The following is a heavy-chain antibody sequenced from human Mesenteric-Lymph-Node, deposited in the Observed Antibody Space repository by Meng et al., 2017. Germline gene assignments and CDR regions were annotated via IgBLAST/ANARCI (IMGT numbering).Heavy chain of an antibody. CDR2: IYYSGST. Sequence: SETLSLTCTVSGGSISSSSYYWGWIRQPPGKGLEWIGSIYYSGSTYYNPSLKSRVIISVDTSKNQFSLKLSSVTAADTAVYYCARDGPPLWFGELLPVWGQGTLVTVSS. D-gene: IGHD3-10*01. CDR1: GGSISSSSYY. V-gene: IGHV4-39*07. CDR3: ARDGPPLWFGELLPV. J-gene: IGHJ4*02.